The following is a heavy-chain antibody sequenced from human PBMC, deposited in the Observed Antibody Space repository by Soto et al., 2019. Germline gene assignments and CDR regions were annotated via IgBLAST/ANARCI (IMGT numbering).Heavy chain of an antibody. CDR1: GFTVSTSQ. D-gene: IGHD3-3*01. J-gene: IGHJ4*02. CDR2: IFIGGTT. CDR3: GRVERGITILGVFIPPFNY. Sequence: GGSLRLSCAASGFTVSTSQMTWVRQAPGKGLEWVSVIFIGGTTQYAESVKGRFTISRDKSENTVVLQMNSVRAEDTAVYYCGRVERGITILGVFIPPFNYWGKGTLVPVPS. V-gene: IGHV3-53*01.